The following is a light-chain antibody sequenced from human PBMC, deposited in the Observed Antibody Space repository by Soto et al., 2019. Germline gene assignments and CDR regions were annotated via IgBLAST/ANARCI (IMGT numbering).Light chain of an antibody. CDR3: QEYTTWLTP. CDR2: GTS. V-gene: IGKV3-15*01. CDR1: QSVSGT. Sequence: MSHSVAAVSVSQGERATHSCRASQSVSGTVAWYQQEPGQAPRLLIYGTSTRATGIPARFSGSGSGTEFTLSISSLQSDDFAVYYCQEYTTWLTPFGQVTMVDI. J-gene: IGKJ1*01.